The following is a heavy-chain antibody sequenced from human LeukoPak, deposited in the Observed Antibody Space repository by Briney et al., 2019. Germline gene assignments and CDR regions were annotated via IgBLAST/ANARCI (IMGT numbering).Heavy chain of an antibody. CDR3: VRELLSPGKGFDY. J-gene: IGHJ4*02. Sequence: ASVKVSCKASGYTFIDYFIHWVRQAPGQGLEWMGWINPNSGGTNYAQKFQGRVTMTRDTSISTAYMEVSRLRSDDTAVYYCVRELLSPGKGFDYWGQGTLVTVSS. CDR2: INPNSGGT. CDR1: GYTFIDYF. V-gene: IGHV1-2*02. D-gene: IGHD4-23*01.